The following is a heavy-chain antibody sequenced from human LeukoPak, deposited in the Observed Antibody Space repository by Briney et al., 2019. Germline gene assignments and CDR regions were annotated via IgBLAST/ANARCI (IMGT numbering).Heavy chain of an antibody. Sequence: SETLSLTCTVSGGSISSYYWSWIRQPPGKGLEWIGYIYYSGSTNYNPSLKSRVTISVDTSKNQLSLKLSSVTAADTAVYYCARDYYDSSGYYSGWFDPWGQGTLVTVSS. CDR3: ARDYYDSSGYYSGWFDP. D-gene: IGHD3-22*01. CDR1: GGSISSYY. CDR2: IYYSGST. J-gene: IGHJ5*02. V-gene: IGHV4-59*01.